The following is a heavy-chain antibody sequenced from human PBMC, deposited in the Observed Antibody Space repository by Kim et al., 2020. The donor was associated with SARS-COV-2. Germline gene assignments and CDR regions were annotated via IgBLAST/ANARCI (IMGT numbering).Heavy chain of an antibody. V-gene: IGHV3-48*03. CDR3: AIRPERGEYYYYYGMDV. J-gene: IGHJ6*02. CDR2: ISSSGSTI. Sequence: GGSLRLSCAASGFTFSSYEMNWVRQAPGKGLEWVSYISSSGSTIYYADSVKGRFTISRDNAKNSLYLQMNSLRAEDTAVYYCAIRPERGEYYYYYGMDVWGQGTTVTVSS. CDR1: GFTFSSYE. D-gene: IGHD3-16*01.